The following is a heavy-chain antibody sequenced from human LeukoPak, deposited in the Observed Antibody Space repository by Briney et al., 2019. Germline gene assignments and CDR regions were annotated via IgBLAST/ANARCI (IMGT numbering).Heavy chain of an antibody. CDR1: GFTFSSYG. Sequence: GGSLRLSCAASGFTFSSYGMHWVRQAPGKGLEWVAVISYGGSNKYYADSVKGRFTISRDNSKNTLYLQMNSLRAEDTAVYYCAKEYCSGGSCYSGSLYYWGQGTLVTVSS. J-gene: IGHJ4*02. D-gene: IGHD2-15*01. V-gene: IGHV3-30*18. CDR3: AKEYCSGGSCYSGSLYY. CDR2: ISYGGSNK.